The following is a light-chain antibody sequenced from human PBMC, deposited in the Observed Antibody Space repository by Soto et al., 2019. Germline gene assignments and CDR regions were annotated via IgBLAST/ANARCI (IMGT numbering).Light chain of an antibody. CDR2: EVS. Sequence: SALTQPASVSGSPGQAITISCSGSNSDVGAYRYVSWYQQHPGKAPKLVISEVSNRPSGISDRFSGSKSGNAASLTISGLQAEDEATYYCSSYTSTSTLYVFGPGTKVTVL. V-gene: IGLV2-14*01. J-gene: IGLJ1*01. CDR1: NSDVGAYRY. CDR3: SSYTSTSTLYV.